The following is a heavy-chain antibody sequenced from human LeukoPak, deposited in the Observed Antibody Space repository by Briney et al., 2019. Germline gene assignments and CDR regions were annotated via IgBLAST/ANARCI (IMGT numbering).Heavy chain of an antibody. V-gene: IGHV3-30*04. Sequence: PGTSLRLSCAASEFTFSSYVMHRVRQAPGKGLEWVAAISSDGSNKYSEHGRSTISRDNSKNTLYLQMISLRAEDTAVYYCASSRMTIYGVVNDAFDIWGQGTMVTVSS. CDR2: ISSDGSNK. CDR3: ASSRMTIYGVVNDAFDI. D-gene: IGHD3-3*01. CDR1: EFTFSSYV. J-gene: IGHJ3*02.